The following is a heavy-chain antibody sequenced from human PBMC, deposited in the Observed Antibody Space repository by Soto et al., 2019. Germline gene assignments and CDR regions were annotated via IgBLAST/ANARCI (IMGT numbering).Heavy chain of an antibody. D-gene: IGHD2-15*01. CDR1: GFTFSSHV. Sequence: ELQLLESGGGLVQPGGSLRLSCVASGFTFSSHVMNWVRQAPGRGLEWVSSVGGSGGTYYADSARGRFTISRDNSKNTVNLQMNSLKAEDKAVYYCTKGWLDGWGQGTTVSVSS. V-gene: IGHV3-23*01. J-gene: IGHJ6*02. CDR2: VGGSGGT. CDR3: TKGWLDG.